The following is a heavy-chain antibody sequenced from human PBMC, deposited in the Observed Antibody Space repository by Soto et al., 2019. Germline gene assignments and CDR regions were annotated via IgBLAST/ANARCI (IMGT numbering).Heavy chain of an antibody. D-gene: IGHD3-10*01. CDR3: GRVVSQLEYYYYDYMDV. V-gene: IGHV4-34*01. CDR2: INHSGST. CDR1: GGSFSGYY. J-gene: IGHJ6*03. Sequence: QVQLQQWGAGLLKPSETLSLTCAVYGGSFSGYYWRWIRQPPGKGLEWIGEINHSGSTKYNPSLKGRVIIAVASSKNPLSLKLSSVTAAYTAVYYCGRVVSQLEYYYYDYMDVWGKGTTVTVSS.